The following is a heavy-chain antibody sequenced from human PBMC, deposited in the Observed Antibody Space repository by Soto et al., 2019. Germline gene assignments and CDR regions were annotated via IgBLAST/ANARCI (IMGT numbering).Heavy chain of an antibody. CDR1: GFTFDDYS. D-gene: IGHD3-10*01. J-gene: IGHJ4*02. Sequence: DVQLVESGGVVVQPGQSLRLSCAASGFTFDDYSFHWVRQAPGKGLEWVSLITWGGRSTYYADSVKGRFTISRDNNKNSLDLQMNSLTIEDTALYYCARSVVRGVISPVDYWGQGTLVTVSS. CDR3: ARSVVRGVISPVDY. V-gene: IGHV3-43*01. CDR2: ITWGGRST.